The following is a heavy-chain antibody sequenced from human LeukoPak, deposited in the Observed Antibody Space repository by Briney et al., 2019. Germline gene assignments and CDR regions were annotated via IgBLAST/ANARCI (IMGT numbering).Heavy chain of an antibody. D-gene: IGHD1-26*01. J-gene: IGHJ3*02. CDR3: ARDFELDAFDI. CDR1: GFTFSSYC. CDR2: IKQDGSEK. Sequence: PGRSLRLSCAASGFTFSSYCMSWVRQAPGKGLEWVANIKQDGSEKYYVDSVKGRFTISRDNAKNSLYLQMNSLRAEDTAVYYCARDFELDAFDIWGQGTMVTVSS. V-gene: IGHV3-7*01.